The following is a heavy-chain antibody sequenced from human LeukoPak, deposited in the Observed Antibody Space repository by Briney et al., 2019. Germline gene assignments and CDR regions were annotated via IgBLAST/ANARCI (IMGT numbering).Heavy chain of an antibody. Sequence: GGSLRLSCAASGFTFSSYSMNWVRQAPGKGLEWVSSISSSSYIYYADSVKGRFTISRDNAKNSLYLQMNSLRAEDTAVYYCARVHYYDSSGYSPYYYYMDVWGKGTTVTVSS. CDR3: ARVHYYDSSGYSPYYYYMDV. CDR2: ISSSSYI. V-gene: IGHV3-21*01. D-gene: IGHD3-22*01. CDR1: GFTFSSYS. J-gene: IGHJ6*03.